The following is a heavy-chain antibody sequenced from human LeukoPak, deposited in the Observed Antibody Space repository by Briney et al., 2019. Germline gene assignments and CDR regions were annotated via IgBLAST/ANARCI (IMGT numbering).Heavy chain of an antibody. Sequence: SETLSLTCAVYGGSFRGYYWSWIRQPPGKGLEWIGEINHSGSTNYNPSLKSRVTISVDTSKDQFSLKLSSVTAADTAVYYCARGQGKSDCWGQGTLVTVSS. CDR2: INHSGST. J-gene: IGHJ4*02. CDR1: GGSFRGYY. V-gene: IGHV4-34*01. CDR3: ARGQGKSDC. D-gene: IGHD3-10*01.